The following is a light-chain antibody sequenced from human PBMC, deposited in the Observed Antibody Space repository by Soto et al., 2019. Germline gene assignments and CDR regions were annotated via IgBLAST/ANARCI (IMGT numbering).Light chain of an antibody. CDR1: QSVSSN. CDR3: QQYNNWPLLT. CDR2: CAS. J-gene: IGKJ4*01. Sequence: EIVMTQSPATLSVSPGERATLSCRASQSVSSNLAWYQQKPGHAPRLLIYCASTRATGIPARFSGSGSGTEFTLTISSLQSEDFSIYYCQQYNNWPLLTFGGGTKVEIK. V-gene: IGKV3-15*01.